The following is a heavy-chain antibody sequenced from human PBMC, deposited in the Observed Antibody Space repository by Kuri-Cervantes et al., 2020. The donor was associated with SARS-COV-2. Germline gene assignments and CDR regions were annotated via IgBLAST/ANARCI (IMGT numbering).Heavy chain of an antibody. V-gene: IGHV3-64*01. D-gene: IGHD3-16*01. CDR1: GFTFGDYA. J-gene: IGHJ6*03. CDR2: ISSNGGST. CDR3: ARMGEPYYMDV. Sequence: GESLKISCTASGFTFGDYAMHWVRQAPGKVLEYVSAISSNGGSTYYANSVKGRFTISRDNSKNTLYLQMGSLSAEDMAVYYCARMGEPYYMDVWGKGTTVTVSS.